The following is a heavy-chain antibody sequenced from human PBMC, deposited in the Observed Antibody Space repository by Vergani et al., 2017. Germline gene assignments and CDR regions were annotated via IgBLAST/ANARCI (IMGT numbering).Heavy chain of an antibody. V-gene: IGHV5-10-1*03. Sequence: EVQLVQSGAEVKKPGESLRISCKGSGYSFTNYWISWVRQMPGKGLEWMGRIDPSDSYTNYSPSFQGHVTISADKSISTAYLQWSSLKASDTAMYDCARRDYGGNPLGAFDIWGQGTMVTVSS. J-gene: IGHJ3*02. CDR2: IDPSDSYT. CDR3: ARRDYGGNPLGAFDI. D-gene: IGHD4-23*01. CDR1: GYSFTNYW.